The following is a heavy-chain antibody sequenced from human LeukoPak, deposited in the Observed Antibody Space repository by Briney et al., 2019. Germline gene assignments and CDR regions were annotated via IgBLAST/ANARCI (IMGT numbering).Heavy chain of an antibody. CDR1: GFTFSSYG. D-gene: IGHD2/OR15-2a*01. Sequence: PGGSLRLSCAASGFTFSSYGMHWVRQAPGKGLEWVAFIRYDGNYEYYADSVKGRFTISRDNSKNTVFLQMNSLRAEDTAVYYCAKDVILDYWGQGTLVTVSS. CDR3: AKDVILDY. J-gene: IGHJ4*02. CDR2: IRYDGNYE. V-gene: IGHV3-30*02.